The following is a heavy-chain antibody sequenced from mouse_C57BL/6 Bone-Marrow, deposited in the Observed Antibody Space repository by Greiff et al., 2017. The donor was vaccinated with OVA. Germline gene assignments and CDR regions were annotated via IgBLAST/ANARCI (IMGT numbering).Heavy chain of an antibody. Sequence: QVQLQQSGAELVRPGASVKLSCKASGYTFTDYYINWVKQRPGQGLEWIARIYPGSGNPYYNEKFKGKATLTAEKSSSTAYMQLSSLTSEDSAVYFCARRITTAFYAMDYWGQGTSVTVSS. V-gene: IGHV1-76*01. D-gene: IGHD1-2*01. CDR2: IYPGSGNP. J-gene: IGHJ4*01. CDR1: GYTFTDYY. CDR3: ARRITTAFYAMDY.